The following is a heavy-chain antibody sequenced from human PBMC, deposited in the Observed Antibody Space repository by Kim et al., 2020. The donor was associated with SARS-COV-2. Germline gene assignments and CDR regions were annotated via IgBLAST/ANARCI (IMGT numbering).Heavy chain of an antibody. Sequence: GGSLRLSCAASGFTFSDYYMSWIRQAPGKGLEWVSYISSSSSYTNYADSVKGRFTISRDNAKNSLYLQMNSLRAEDTAVYYCARDSLNSIAAAGNFDYWGQGTLVTVSS. CDR2: ISSSSSYT. CDR3: ARDSLNSIAAAGNFDY. J-gene: IGHJ4*02. V-gene: IGHV3-11*06. CDR1: GFTFSDYY. D-gene: IGHD6-13*01.